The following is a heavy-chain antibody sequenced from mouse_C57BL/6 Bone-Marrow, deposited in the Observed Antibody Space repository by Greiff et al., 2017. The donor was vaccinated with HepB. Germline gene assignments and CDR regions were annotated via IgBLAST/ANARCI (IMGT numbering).Heavy chain of an antibody. V-gene: IGHV1-69*01. CDR1: GYTFTSYW. Sequence: VQLQQPGAELVMPGASVKLSCKASGYTFTSYWMHWVKQRPGQGLEWIGEIDPSDSYTNYNQKFKGKSTLTVDKSSSPAYMQLSSLTSEDSAVYYCARGLRDYYAMDYWGQGTSVTVSS. D-gene: IGHD3-2*02. CDR2: IDPSDSYT. CDR3: ARGLRDYYAMDY. J-gene: IGHJ4*01.